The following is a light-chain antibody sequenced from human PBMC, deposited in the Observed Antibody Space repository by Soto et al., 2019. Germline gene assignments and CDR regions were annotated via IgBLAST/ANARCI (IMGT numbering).Light chain of an antibody. Sequence: EIVLTQSPGTLSLSPGERATLSCRASQSLTNNYFAWYQQKPGRALRLLIDGASTTATGIPDRFSGSGSGTAFTLTISRLEPEDVAVYYCQQYEAVVTFGQGTKVEI. J-gene: IGKJ1*01. V-gene: IGKV3-20*01. CDR3: QQYEAVVT. CDR1: QSLTNNY. CDR2: GAS.